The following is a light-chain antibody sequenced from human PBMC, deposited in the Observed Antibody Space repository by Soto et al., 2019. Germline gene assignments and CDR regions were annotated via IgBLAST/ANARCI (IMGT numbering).Light chain of an antibody. Sequence: QSALTQPASVSGSPGQSITISCTGTSSDVGSYNLVSWYQQHPGKAPKLMIYEGSKRPSGVSNRFSGSKSGNTASLTISGLQAEDEAEYYCCSYAGSSTLPYVFGTGTKVTVL. CDR1: SSDVGSYNL. CDR2: EGS. V-gene: IGLV2-23*03. J-gene: IGLJ1*01. CDR3: CSYAGSSTLPYV.